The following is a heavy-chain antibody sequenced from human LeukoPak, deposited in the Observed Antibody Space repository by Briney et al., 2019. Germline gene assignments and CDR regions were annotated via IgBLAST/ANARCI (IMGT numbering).Heavy chain of an antibody. CDR3: AREVSIVPHQDLDC. J-gene: IGHJ4*02. Sequence: PRGSLRLSCAASGFTFSRYSMNWVRQAPGKGPEWVSSINSRGSDKYYADSIKGRFTISRDNAKNSLYLQMDSLRVEDTAVYYCAREVSIVPHQDLDCWGQGSLVTVSS. V-gene: IGHV3-21*01. CDR1: GFTFSRYS. CDR2: INSRGSDK. D-gene: IGHD2-8*01.